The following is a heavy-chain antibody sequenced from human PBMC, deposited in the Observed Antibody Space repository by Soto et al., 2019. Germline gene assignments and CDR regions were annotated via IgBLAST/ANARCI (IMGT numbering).Heavy chain of an antibody. V-gene: IGHV3-23*01. Sequence: GGSLRLSCAASGFTFSSYAMSWVRQAPGKGLEWVSAISGSGGSTYYADSVKGRFTISRDNSKNTLYLQMNRLRAEDTTVYYSANVRLWFVVSSGVFDFLGQGTMVTVSS. CDR1: GFTFSSYA. D-gene: IGHD3-10*01. CDR3: ANVRLWFVVSSGVFDF. J-gene: IGHJ3*01. CDR2: ISGSGGST.